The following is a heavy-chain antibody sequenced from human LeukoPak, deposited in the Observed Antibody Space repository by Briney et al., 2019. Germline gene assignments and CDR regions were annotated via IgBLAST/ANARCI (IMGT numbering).Heavy chain of an antibody. CDR3: AKETPSWGTFDY. V-gene: IGHV3-23*01. Sequence: PGGSLRLSCAASGFTFSGYAMSWVRQAPGKGLEWVSAISGSGCTTHYADSVKGRFTISRDNSKNTLYLQMNSLRAEDTAVYYCAKETPSWGTFDYWGQGTLVTVSS. CDR2: ISGSGCTT. J-gene: IGHJ4*02. D-gene: IGHD3-16*01. CDR1: GFTFSGYA.